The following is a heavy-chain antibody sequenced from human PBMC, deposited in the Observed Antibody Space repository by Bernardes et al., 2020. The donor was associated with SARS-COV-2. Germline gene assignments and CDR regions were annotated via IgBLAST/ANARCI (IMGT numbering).Heavy chain of an antibody. V-gene: IGHV3-23*01. CDR2: ISSDGDGA. CDR3: ARFRGGTCCDPFDL. CDR1: GFTFSNSA. J-gene: IGHJ3*01. Sequence: VGSLILSCIASGFTFSNSAMSWVRQAPGQGLAWVSEISSDGDGASYADSVKGRFTISRDNSKNTLYLQMNSLRAEDTAVYYCARFRGGTCCDPFDLWGQGTMVTVSS. D-gene: IGHD2-15*01.